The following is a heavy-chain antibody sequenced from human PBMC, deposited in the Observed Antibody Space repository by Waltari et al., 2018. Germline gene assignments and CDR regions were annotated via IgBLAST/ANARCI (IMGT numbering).Heavy chain of an antibody. CDR2: IDHRGSS. J-gene: IGHJ3*01. D-gene: IGHD6-13*01. Sequence: QVQLQQWGAGLLKLSETLSLTCAFSGGSFTAYYWVWVRQPPGKGLEWIGEIDHRGSSYYNPALESRVTISSDTSSNQFSLRLSSVTAADTAVYYCARSKRWSQALGLWGQGTMVAVSS. CDR3: ARSKRWSQALGL. CDR1: GGSFTAYY. V-gene: IGHV4-34*01.